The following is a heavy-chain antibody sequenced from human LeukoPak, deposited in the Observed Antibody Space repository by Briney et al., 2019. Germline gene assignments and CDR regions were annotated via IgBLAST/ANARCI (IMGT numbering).Heavy chain of an antibody. J-gene: IGHJ4*02. V-gene: IGHV4-31*03. CDR2: IYYSGST. CDR1: GGSISTGGYY. D-gene: IGHD3-22*01. CDR3: ARFHTSGYYRHFDF. Sequence: SETLSLTCTVSGGSISTGGYYWSWIRQHPGKGLVWIAYIYYSGSTYYNPSLKSRVTISVDTSKNQFSLKLSSVTAADTAVYYCARFHTSGYYRHFDFWGQGTLVTVSS.